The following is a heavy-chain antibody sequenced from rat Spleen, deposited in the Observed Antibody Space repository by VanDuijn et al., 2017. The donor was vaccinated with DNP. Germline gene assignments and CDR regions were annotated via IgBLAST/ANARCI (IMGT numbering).Heavy chain of an antibody. CDR1: GFNFNDYW. CDR3: SREGLRASDY. Sequence: EVHLVESGGGLVQPGRSLKLSCAASGFNFNDYWMGWVRQAPGKGLEWIGEINEDSGTINYTPSLKDKFTISRDNAQNTLYLQMSKLGSEDSAIYYCSREGLRASDYWGQGVLVTVSS. J-gene: IGHJ2*01. CDR2: INEDSGTI. V-gene: IGHV4-2*01. D-gene: IGHD4-1*01.